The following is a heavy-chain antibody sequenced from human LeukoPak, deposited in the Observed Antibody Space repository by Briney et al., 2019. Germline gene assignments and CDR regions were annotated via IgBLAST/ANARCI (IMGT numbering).Heavy chain of an antibody. CDR1: KFAFSSYA. J-gene: IGHJ3*02. CDR2: ISSGGGNT. D-gene: IGHD1-26*01. CDR3: GKNRYSGSLSPFDI. Sequence: RPGGSLRLSCAASKFAFSSYAMSWVRQAPGKGLEWVSAISSGGGNTYYADSVKGRFTISRDNSKNTLYLQMNSLRAEDTAVYYCGKNRYSGSLSPFDIWGQGTMVTVSS. V-gene: IGHV3-23*01.